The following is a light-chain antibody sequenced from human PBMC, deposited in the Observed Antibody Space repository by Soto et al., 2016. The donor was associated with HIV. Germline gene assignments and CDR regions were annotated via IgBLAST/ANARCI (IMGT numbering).Light chain of an antibody. V-gene: IGKV1-5*03. CDR2: KAS. J-gene: IGKJ2*01. CDR3: QQYNSYSYT. Sequence: DIQMTQSPSTLSASVGDRVTITCRASQSISNWLAWYQQKPGKAPKLLIYKASSLESGVPSRFSGSGSGTEFTLTISSLQPDDFAIYYCQQYNSYSYTFGQGTKVEIK. CDR1: QSISNW.